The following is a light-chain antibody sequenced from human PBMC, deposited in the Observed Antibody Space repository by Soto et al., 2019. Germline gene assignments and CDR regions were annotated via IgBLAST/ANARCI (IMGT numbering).Light chain of an antibody. Sequence: EIVLTQSPATLSLSPGERATLSCRASQSVSSYLAWYQQRPGQAPRLLIYDASNRATGIPARFSGSGSGTDFTLTISSLEPEDVAVYYCQQRSNWLTFGQGTRLEI. CDR1: QSVSSY. CDR2: DAS. CDR3: QQRSNWLT. J-gene: IGKJ5*01. V-gene: IGKV3-11*01.